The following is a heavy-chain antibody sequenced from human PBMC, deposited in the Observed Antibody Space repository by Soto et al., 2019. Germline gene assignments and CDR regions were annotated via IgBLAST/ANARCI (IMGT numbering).Heavy chain of an antibody. CDR3: ARDAKPDILTGYPNWFDP. CDR1: GYTFTSYY. Sequence: ASVKVSCKASGYTFTSYYMHWVRQAPGQGLEWMGIINPSGGSTSYAQKFQGRVTMTRDTSTSTVYMGLSSLRSEDTAVYYCARDAKPDILTGYPNWFDPWGQGTLVTVSS. D-gene: IGHD3-9*01. CDR2: INPSGGST. V-gene: IGHV1-46*01. J-gene: IGHJ5*02.